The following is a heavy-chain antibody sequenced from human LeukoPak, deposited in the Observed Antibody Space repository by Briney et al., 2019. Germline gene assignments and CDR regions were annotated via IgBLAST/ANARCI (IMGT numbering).Heavy chain of an antibody. Sequence: ASVKVSCKASGYTFTNYGITWVRQAPGQGLEWMGWISGYQGSTKYAQNFQGRVTMTTDTSTSTAYMELRSLRSDDTAVYYCARKPDWYNWFDPWGQGTLVTVSS. CDR3: ARKPDWYNWFDP. CDR2: ISGYQGST. D-gene: IGHD3-9*01. J-gene: IGHJ5*02. CDR1: GYTFTNYG. V-gene: IGHV1-18*01.